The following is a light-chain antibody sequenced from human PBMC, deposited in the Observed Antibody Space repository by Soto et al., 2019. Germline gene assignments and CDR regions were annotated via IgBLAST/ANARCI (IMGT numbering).Light chain of an antibody. V-gene: IGKV1-39*01. CDR3: QQTFSRPYT. J-gene: IGKJ2*01. Sequence: DLQMTQSPSSLSASVGDRVTITCRASQIVRSNLNWYQQKPGKVPELLIYAASTLQPVVPSRFRGSGSGTDFTLTVSSLQPEDFATYHCQQTFSRPYTFGQGTKLEIE. CDR1: QIVRSN. CDR2: AAS.